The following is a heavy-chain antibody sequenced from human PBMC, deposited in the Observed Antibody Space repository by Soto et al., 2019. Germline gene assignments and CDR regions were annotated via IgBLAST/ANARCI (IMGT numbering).Heavy chain of an antibody. D-gene: IGHD5-18*01. CDR3: ARDMGGTAMVPGADY. J-gene: IGHJ4*02. CDR1: GFTFSSYG. Sequence: QVQLVESGGGVVQPGRSLRLSCAASGFTFSSYGMHWVRQAPGKGLEWVAVIWYDGSNKYYADSVKGRFTISRDNSKNTLYLQMNSLRAEGTAVYYCARDMGGTAMVPGADYWSQGTLVTVSS. V-gene: IGHV3-33*01. CDR2: IWYDGSNK.